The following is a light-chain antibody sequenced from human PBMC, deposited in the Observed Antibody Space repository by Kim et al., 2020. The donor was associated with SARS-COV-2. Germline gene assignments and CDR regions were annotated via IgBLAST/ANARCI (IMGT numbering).Light chain of an antibody. CDR1: QSVSSSY. J-gene: IGKJ2*01. CDR2: GAS. CDR3: QQYGSSLYT. V-gene: IGKV3-20*01. Sequence: WSPGERATLSCRASQSVSSSYLAWYQQKPGQAPRLLIYGASSSATGIPDRFSGSGSGTDFTLTISRLEPEDFAVYYCQQYGSSLYTFGQGTKLEI.